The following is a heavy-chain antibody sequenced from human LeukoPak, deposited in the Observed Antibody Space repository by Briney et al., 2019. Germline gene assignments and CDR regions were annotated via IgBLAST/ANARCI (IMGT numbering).Heavy chain of an antibody. CDR2: IFHSGSI. J-gene: IGHJ3*01. D-gene: IGHD3-22*01. CDR3: ARMGVSYYYDSSTYYPFAFDV. V-gene: IGHV4-38-2*02. Sequence: PSETLSLTCTVSGYSISGGYYWGWIRQSPGKVLEWIAIIFHSGSIYYNPSLKSRVTLSVDTSKNQFSLKLNSVTAADTAVYYCARMGVSYYYDSSTYYPFAFDVWGQGTMVTVSS. CDR1: GYSISGGYY.